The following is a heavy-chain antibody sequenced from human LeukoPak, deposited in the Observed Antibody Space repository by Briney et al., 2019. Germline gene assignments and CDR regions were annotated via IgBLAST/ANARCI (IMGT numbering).Heavy chain of an antibody. Sequence: PSETLSLTCTVSGGSISSSSYYWGWIRQPPGKGLEWIGSIYYSGSTYYNPSLKSRVTISVDTSKNQFSLKLSSVTAADTAVYYCARHVAPLMLLLNPIDYFDYWGQGTLVTVSS. CDR1: GGSISSSSYY. CDR2: IYYSGST. CDR3: ARHVAPLMLLLNPIDYFDY. J-gene: IGHJ4*02. D-gene: IGHD2-15*01. V-gene: IGHV4-39*01.